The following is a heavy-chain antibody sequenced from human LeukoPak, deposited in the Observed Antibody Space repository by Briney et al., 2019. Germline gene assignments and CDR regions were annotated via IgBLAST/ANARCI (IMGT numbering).Heavy chain of an antibody. CDR1: GYTFTSYG. CDR3: AREYSSGWFGNPYYYYGMDV. J-gene: IGHJ6*02. V-gene: IGHV1-18*01. CDR2: ISAYNGNT. D-gene: IGHD6-19*01. Sequence: ASVNVSCKASGYTFTSYGISWVRQAPGQGLEWMGWISAYNGNTNYAQKLQGRVTMTTDTFTSTAYMELRSLRSDDTAVYYCAREYSSGWFGNPYYYYGMDVWGQGTTVTVSS.